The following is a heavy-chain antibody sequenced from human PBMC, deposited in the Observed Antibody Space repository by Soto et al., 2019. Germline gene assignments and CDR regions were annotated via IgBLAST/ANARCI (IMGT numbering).Heavy chain of an antibody. D-gene: IGHD3-22*01. CDR1: GFAVSSFS. V-gene: IGHV3-48*01. CDR2: ISSTTTTI. Sequence: LQLVESGGGLVQPGGSLRLSCAASGFAVSSFSMNWVRQAPGKGLEWISYISSTTTTIYYADSVKGRFTISRDSAENSLYLQMNSLRGEDTAVYDCTRDPLTVAITPTYGMDVWGQGTTVTVSS. J-gene: IGHJ6*02. CDR3: TRDPLTVAITPTYGMDV.